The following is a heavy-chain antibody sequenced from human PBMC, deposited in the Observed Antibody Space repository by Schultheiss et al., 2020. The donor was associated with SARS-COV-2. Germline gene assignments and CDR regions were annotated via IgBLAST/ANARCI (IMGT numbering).Heavy chain of an antibody. V-gene: IGHV3-30*18. CDR1: GFTFDDYA. J-gene: IGHJ6*02. D-gene: IGHD6-19*01. CDR2: ISYDGSNK. Sequence: GGSLRLSCAASGFTFDDYAMHWVRQAPGKGLEWVAVISYDGSNKYYADSVKGRFTISRDNAKNSLYLQMNSLRAEDTALYYCAKDIAVAGYYYGMDVWGQGTTVTVSS. CDR3: AKDIAVAGYYYGMDV.